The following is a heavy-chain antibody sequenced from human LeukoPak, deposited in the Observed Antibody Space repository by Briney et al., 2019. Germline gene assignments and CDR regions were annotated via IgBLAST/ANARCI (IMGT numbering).Heavy chain of an antibody. J-gene: IGHJ6*03. Sequence: SETLSLTCTVSGGSISSDDYYWNWIRHPPGKGLEWIGHIYYSGSTYYNPYIKSRVTISIDTSNNHLSLQLSYVTAADTALYSRAREAGKPPQSYYYIDVWVKGTTVSV. CDR2: IYYSGST. V-gene: IGHV4-30-4*08. CDR1: GGSISSDDYY. D-gene: IGHD6-19*01. CDR3: AREAGKPPQSYYYIDV.